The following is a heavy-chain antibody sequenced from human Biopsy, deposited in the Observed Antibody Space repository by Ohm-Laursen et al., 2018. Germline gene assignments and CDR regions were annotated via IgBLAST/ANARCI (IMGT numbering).Heavy chain of an antibody. J-gene: IGHJ1*01. D-gene: IGHD3-9*01. CDR3: ATKLTGYFHH. Sequence: GSSVKVSCKAPGGTFSKYGVNWVRQAPGQGLEWLGGNIPILGKGNYAPMFHGRVTVVADTSTSTATMELRSLRPDDTAVYYCATKLTGYFHHWGQGTLVIVSS. V-gene: IGHV1-69*06. CDR2: NIPILGKG. CDR1: GGTFSKYG.